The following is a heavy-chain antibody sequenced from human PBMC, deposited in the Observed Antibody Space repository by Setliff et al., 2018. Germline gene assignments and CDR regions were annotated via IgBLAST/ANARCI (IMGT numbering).Heavy chain of an antibody. J-gene: IGHJ5*02. Sequence: ASVKVSCKASGYTFTSFFHQWVRQAPGQGLEWLGWINSNSGSTTYAQKFQGRVTMTRDTSINTVYMELKSLTSDDSAVYSCARSRLYGGWFDPWGQGTLVTVSS. D-gene: IGHD4-17*01. CDR2: INSNSGST. V-gene: IGHV1-2*02. CDR3: ARSRLYGGWFDP. CDR1: GYTFTSFF.